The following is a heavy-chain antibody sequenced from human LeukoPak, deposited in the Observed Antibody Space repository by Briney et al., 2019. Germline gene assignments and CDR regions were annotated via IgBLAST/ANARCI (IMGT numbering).Heavy chain of an antibody. D-gene: IGHD3-10*01. CDR3: ARFTGEGNWFDP. Sequence: ASVKVSCKASGYTFTSYDINWVRQATGQGLEWMGWMNPNSGNTGYAQKFQGRVTITRNTSISTANMELSSLRSEDTAVYYCARFTGEGNWFDPWGQGTLVTVSS. CDR2: MNPNSGNT. V-gene: IGHV1-8*03. CDR1: GYTFTSYD. J-gene: IGHJ5*02.